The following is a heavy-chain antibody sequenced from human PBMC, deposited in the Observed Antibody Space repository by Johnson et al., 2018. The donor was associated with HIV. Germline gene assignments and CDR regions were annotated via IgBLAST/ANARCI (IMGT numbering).Heavy chain of an antibody. CDR1: GFTFSSYG. J-gene: IGHJ3*02. CDR3: AKGSQLAHAFDI. V-gene: IGHV3-30*02. D-gene: IGHD6-13*01. CDR2: IRYDGSNK. Sequence: VQLLESGGGVVQPGGSLRLSCAASGFTFSSYGMHWVRQAPGKGLEWVVFIRYDGSNKYYADSVKGRFTISRDNSKNTLYLQMNSLRAEDTAVYYCAKGSQLAHAFDIWGQGTMVTVSS.